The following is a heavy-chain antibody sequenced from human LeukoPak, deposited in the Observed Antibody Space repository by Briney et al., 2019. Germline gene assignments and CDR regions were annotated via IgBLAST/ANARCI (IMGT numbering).Heavy chain of an antibody. D-gene: IGHD6-13*01. V-gene: IGHV3-21*01. CDR2: ISSSSSYI. CDR3: ARVPAAAPGQGIDY. CDR1: RFTFSSYS. J-gene: IGHJ4*02. Sequence: PGGSLRLSCAASRFTFSSYSMNWVRQAPGKGLEWVSSISSSSSYIYYADSVKGRFTISRDNAKNSLYLQVNSLRAEDTAVYYCARVPAAAPGQGIDYWGQGTLVTVSS.